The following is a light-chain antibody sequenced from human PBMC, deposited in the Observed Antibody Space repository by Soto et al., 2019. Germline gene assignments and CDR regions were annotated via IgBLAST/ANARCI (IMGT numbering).Light chain of an antibody. CDR3: CSYAGRYKAYV. CDR2: DVS. Sequence: QSALTQPRSVSGSPGQSVTISCTGTSSDVGGYNYVSWYQQHPGKAPQFMIYDVSKRPSGVPDRFSGSKSGNTASLTISGLQAEDEADYYCCSYAGRYKAYVFGTGTKLTVL. J-gene: IGLJ1*01. V-gene: IGLV2-11*01. CDR1: SSDVGGYNY.